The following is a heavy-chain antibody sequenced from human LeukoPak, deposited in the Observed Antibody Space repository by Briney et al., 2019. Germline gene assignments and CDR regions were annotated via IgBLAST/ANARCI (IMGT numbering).Heavy chain of an antibody. CDR1: GGSISSSSYY. J-gene: IGHJ4*02. CDR2: IYYSGST. CDR3: ARDRWFGENAGIDY. D-gene: IGHD3-10*01. Sequence: SETLSLTRTVSGGSISSSSYYWGWIRQPPGKGLEWIGSIYYSGSTYYNPSLKSRVTISVDTSKNQFSLKLSSVTAADTAVYYCARDRWFGENAGIDYWGQGTLVTVSS. V-gene: IGHV4-39*07.